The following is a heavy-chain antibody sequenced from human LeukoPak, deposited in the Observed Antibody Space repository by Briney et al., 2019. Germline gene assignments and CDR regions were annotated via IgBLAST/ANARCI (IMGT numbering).Heavy chain of an antibody. D-gene: IGHD3-9*01. Sequence: GASVKVSCKASGYTFTSYDINWVRQATGQGLEWMGWMNPNSGNTGYAQKFQGRVTMTTDTSTSTAYMELRSLRSDDTAVYYCAREHRVRYFDNRQLGYYGMGVWGQGTTVTVSS. V-gene: IGHV1-8*01. CDR2: MNPNSGNT. J-gene: IGHJ6*02. CDR1: GYTFTSYD. CDR3: AREHRVRYFDNRQLGYYGMGV.